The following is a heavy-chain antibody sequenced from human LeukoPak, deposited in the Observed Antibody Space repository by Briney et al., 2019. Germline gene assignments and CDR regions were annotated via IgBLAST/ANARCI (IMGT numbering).Heavy chain of an antibody. CDR2: IYSGGST. J-gene: IGHJ4*02. V-gene: IGHV3-66*02. D-gene: IGHD5-12*01. CDR3: ASHIVATSYFNFDY. CDR1: AFTVSSNY. Sequence: GGSLRLSCAASAFTVSSNYMSWVRQAPGKGLEWVSVIYSGGSTYYADSAKGRFTISRDNSKNTLYLQMNSLRAEDTAVYYCASHIVATSYFNFDYWGQGTLVTVSS.